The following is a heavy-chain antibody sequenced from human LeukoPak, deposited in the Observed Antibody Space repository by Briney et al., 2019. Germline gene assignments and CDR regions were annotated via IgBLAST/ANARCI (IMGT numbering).Heavy chain of an antibody. CDR3: AKGASSAWLLYWFDS. Sequence: PGGSLRLSCAASGFTFSSYGMHWVRQAPGKGLEWVAFIRYDGSNKYYADSVKGRFTISRDNSRNTLYLQMDSLRAEDTALYYCAKGASSAWLLYWFDSWGQEPCSASPQ. D-gene: IGHD6-19*01. CDR2: IRYDGSNK. J-gene: IGHJ5*01. CDR1: GFTFSSYG. V-gene: IGHV3-30*02.